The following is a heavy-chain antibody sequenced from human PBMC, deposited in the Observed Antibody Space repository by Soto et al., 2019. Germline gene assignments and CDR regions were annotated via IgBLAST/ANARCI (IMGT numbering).Heavy chain of an antibody. J-gene: IGHJ4*02. Sequence: QVQLVQSGAEVKKPGASVKVSCKASGYTFTSYGISWVRQAPGQGLEWMGWISAYNGNTNYAQKLQGRVTMTTDTSTSTAYMELRSLRSDDTAVYYCAQEGVKYYYGSGSYYKPFDYWGQGTLVTVSS. CDR2: ISAYNGNT. D-gene: IGHD3-10*01. CDR1: GYTFTSYG. V-gene: IGHV1-18*01. CDR3: AQEGVKYYYGSGSYYKPFDY.